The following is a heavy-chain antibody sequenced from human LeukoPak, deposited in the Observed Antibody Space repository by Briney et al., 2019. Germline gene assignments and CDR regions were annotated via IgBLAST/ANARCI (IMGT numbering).Heavy chain of an antibody. CDR3: ARGSCSSTSCYEDYYYYMDV. CDR2: INHSGST. V-gene: IGHV4-34*01. D-gene: IGHD2-2*01. CDR1: GGSFSGYY. J-gene: IGHJ6*03. Sequence: SETLSLTCAVYGGSFSGYYWSWIRQPPGKGLEWIGAINHSGSTNYNPSLKSRVTISVDTSKNQYSLKLSSVTAADTAVYYCARGSCSSTSCYEDYYYYMDVWGKGTTVTVSS.